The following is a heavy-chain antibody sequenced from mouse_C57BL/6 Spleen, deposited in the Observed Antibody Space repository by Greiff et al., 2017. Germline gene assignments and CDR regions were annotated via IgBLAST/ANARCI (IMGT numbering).Heavy chain of an antibody. J-gene: IGHJ4*01. Sequence: EVQLQQSGPELVKPGASVKISCKASGYSFTGYYMNWVKQSPEKSLEWIGEINPSTGGTTYNQKFKAKATLTVDKSSSTAYMQLKSLTSEDSAVYYWARKRVTTVVATDYAMDYWGQGTSVTVSS. D-gene: IGHD1-1*01. CDR1: GYSFTGYY. V-gene: IGHV1-42*01. CDR2: INPSTGGT. CDR3: ARKRVTTVVATDYAMDY.